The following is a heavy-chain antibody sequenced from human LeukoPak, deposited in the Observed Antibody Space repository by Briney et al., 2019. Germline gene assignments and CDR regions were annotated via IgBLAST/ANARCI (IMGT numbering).Heavy chain of an antibody. CDR1: GFTLNRNA. CDR2: IGGSGDKT. CDR3: VRRGDAIGGWGDHDF. J-gene: IGHJ4*02. D-gene: IGHD6-19*01. V-gene: IGHV3-23*01. Sequence: PGGSLRLSCAASGFTLNRNAISWVRQAPGKGLEWVSTIGGSGDKTFYADSVKGRFTISRDNSKNMVHLQMNSLTGEDTALYYCVRRGDAIGGWGDHDFWGQGALVTVSS.